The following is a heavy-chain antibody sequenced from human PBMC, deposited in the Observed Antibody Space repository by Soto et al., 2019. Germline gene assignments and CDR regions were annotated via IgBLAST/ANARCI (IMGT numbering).Heavy chain of an antibody. CDR1: GYTFSRYS. V-gene: IGHV1-18*04. CDR2: ISGNNGKT. Sequence: VQLVQSGAEVKKPGASVKVSCKASGYTFSRYSISWVRQAPGQGLEWMGWISGNNGKTHYAQKSQDRVNMTTDTSTNTAHMELRSLRSDDTAVYYCARESGVVVIVKGEFEFWGQGTLVTVST. J-gene: IGHJ4*02. D-gene: IGHD3-3*01. CDR3: ARESGVVVIVKGEFEF.